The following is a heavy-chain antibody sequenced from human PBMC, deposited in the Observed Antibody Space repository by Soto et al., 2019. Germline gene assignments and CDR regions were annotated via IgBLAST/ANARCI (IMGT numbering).Heavy chain of an antibody. J-gene: IGHJ6*02. V-gene: IGHV1-18*01. CDR1: GYTFTSYG. CDR2: ISAYNGNT. CDR3: AREGTLVVTPAHSYYGMDV. Sequence: QVQLVQSGAEVKKPGASVKVSCKASGYTFTSYGISWVRQAPGQGLEWMGWISAYNGNTNYAQKLQGRVTMTTDTATRAAYMELRSLRSDDTAVYYCAREGTLVVTPAHSYYGMDVWGQGTTVTVSS. D-gene: IGHD2-2*01.